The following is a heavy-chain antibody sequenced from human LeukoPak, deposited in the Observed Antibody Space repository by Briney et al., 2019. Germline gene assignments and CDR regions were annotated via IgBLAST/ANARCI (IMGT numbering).Heavy chain of an antibody. CDR2: ISDSSRYI. J-gene: IGHJ5*02. V-gene: IGHV3-21*01. CDR1: GFSFNSYS. Sequence: PGGSLRLSCAASGFSFNSYSMNWVRQAPGKGLEWVSSISDSSRYIYYADSLKGRFTISRDNAKNSLYLQMNSLTAEDTAVHYCVRAYHPGGWFDPWGQGTLVTVSS. CDR3: VRAYHPGGWFDP. D-gene: IGHD2-21*01.